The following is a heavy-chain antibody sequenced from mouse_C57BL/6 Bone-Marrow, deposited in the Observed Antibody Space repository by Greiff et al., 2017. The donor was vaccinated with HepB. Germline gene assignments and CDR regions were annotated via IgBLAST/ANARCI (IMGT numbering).Heavy chain of an antibody. D-gene: IGHD1-1*01. J-gene: IGHJ2*01. CDR2: IYPGDGDT. Sequence: QVQLPQFGAELVKPGASVKNSCKTSGYAFSSLWMNWVKQRPGKGLEWIGQIYPGDGDTNYNGKFKGKATLTADKSSSTAYMQLSSLTSEDSAVYFCARWTYYGGGYFDYWGQGTTLTVSS. CDR1: GYAFSSLW. CDR3: ARWTYYGGGYFDY. V-gene: IGHV1-80*01.